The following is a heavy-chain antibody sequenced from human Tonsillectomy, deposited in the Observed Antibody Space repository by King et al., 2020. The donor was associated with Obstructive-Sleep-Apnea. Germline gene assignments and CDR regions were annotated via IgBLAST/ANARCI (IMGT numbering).Heavy chain of an antibody. D-gene: IGHD6-13*01. CDR2: INHSGST. CDR3: ARGSGAAAVNWFDP. Sequence: VQLQQWGAGLLKPSETLSLTCAVYGGSFSDYYWSWIRQPPGKGLEWIGEINHSGSTNYNPPLKSRVTISVDTSNNQFSLKLSSVTAADTAVYYCARGSGAAAVNWFDPWGQGTLVTVSS. CDR1: GGSFSDYY. V-gene: IGHV4-34*01. J-gene: IGHJ5*02.